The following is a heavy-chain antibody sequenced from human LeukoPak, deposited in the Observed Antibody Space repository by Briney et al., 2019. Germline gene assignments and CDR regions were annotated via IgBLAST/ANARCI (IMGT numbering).Heavy chain of an antibody. CDR1: GGSISSYY. D-gene: IGHD6-19*01. Sequence: SETLSLTCTVSGGSISSYYWSWIRQPPGKGLEWIGYIYYSGSTSYNPSLKSRVTISADTSKNQFSLKLSSVTAADTAVYYCAREAVAVGGVIDYWGQGTLVTVSS. CDR2: IYYSGST. V-gene: IGHV4-59*01. J-gene: IGHJ4*02. CDR3: AREAVAVGGVIDY.